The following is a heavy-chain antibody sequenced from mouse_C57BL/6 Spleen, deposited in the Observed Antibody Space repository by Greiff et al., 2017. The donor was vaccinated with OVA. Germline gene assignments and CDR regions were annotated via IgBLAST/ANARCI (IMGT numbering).Heavy chain of an antibody. D-gene: IGHD2-3*01. CDR2: INPSTGGT. J-gene: IGHJ3*01. CDR3: AAEGYSAWFAY. V-gene: IGHV1-42*01. CDR1: GYSFTGYY. Sequence: DVKLQESGPELVKPGASVKISCKASGYSFTGYYMNWVKQSPEKSLEWIGEINPSTGGTTYNQKFKAKATLTVDKSSSTAYMQLKSLTSEDSAVYYCAAEGYSAWFAYWGQGTLVTVSA.